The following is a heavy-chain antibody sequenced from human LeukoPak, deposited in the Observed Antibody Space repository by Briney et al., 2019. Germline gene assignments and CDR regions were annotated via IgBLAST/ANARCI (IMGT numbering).Heavy chain of an antibody. CDR3: ASTPGWSHKGLNLWLRFFDY. J-gene: IGHJ4*02. D-gene: IGHD5-18*01. CDR1: GGTFSSYA. CDR2: IIPIFGTA. Sequence: ASVKVSCKASGGTFSSYAISWVRQAPGQGLEWMGGIIPIFGTANYAQKFQGRVTITTDESTSTAYMELSSLRSEDTAVYYCASTPGWSHKGLNLWLRFFDYWGQGTLVTVSS. V-gene: IGHV1-69*05.